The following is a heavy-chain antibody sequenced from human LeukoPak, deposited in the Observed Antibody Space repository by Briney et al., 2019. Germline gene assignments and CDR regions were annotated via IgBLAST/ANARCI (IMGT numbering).Heavy chain of an antibody. CDR1: GFTFSSYA. D-gene: IGHD1-26*01. CDR3: ASDASLYSGSSGFDY. V-gene: IGHV3-30*04. Sequence: PGRSLRLSCAASGFTFSSYAMHWVRQAPGKGLEWVAVISYDGSNKYYADSVKGRFTISRDNSKNTLYLQMNSLRAEDTAVYYCASDASLYSGSSGFDYWGQGTLVTVSS. CDR2: ISYDGSNK. J-gene: IGHJ4*02.